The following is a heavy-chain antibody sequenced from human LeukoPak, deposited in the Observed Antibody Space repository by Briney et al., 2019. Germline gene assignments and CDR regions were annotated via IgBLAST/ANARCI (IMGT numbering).Heavy chain of an antibody. J-gene: IGHJ6*02. Sequence: GASVKVSCKASGGTFSSYAISWVRQAPGQGLEWMGRIIPIFGIANYAQKFQGRVTITADKSTSTAYMELSSLRSEDTAVYYCARADDSSGYSPPAGGMDVWGQGTTVTVSS. CDR2: IIPIFGIA. D-gene: IGHD3-22*01. V-gene: IGHV1-69*04. CDR3: ARADDSSGYSPPAGGMDV. CDR1: GGTFSSYA.